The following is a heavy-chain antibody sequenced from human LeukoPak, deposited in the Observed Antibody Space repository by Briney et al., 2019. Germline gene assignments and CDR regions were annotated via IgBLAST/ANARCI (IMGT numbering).Heavy chain of an antibody. D-gene: IGHD4-17*01. V-gene: IGHV3-53*01. CDR2: IYSGGTT. J-gene: IGHJ4*02. Sequence: GGSLRLSCATSGFTFSDAWMTWVRQAPGKGLEWVSIIYSGGTTYYADSVKGRFTISRDNSKNTLYLQMNSLRAEDTAVYYCVRRDGDPDYWGQGILVSVSS. CDR3: VRRDGDPDY. CDR1: GFTFSDAW.